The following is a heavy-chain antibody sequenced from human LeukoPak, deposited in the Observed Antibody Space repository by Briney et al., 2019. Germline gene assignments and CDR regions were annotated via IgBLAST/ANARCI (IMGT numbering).Heavy chain of an antibody. V-gene: IGHV3-23*01. CDR3: AKGQITRSDRFDY. CDR1: GFTFSTYS. CDR2: ISGGGDNR. Sequence: GGSLRLSCAASGFTFSTYSMTWVRQAPGKGLEWVSIISGGGDNRYYADSVKGRFTISRDNSKNTLYLQMNSLRAEDTAVYYCAKGQITRSDRFDYWGQGTLVTVSS. D-gene: IGHD3-16*01. J-gene: IGHJ4*02.